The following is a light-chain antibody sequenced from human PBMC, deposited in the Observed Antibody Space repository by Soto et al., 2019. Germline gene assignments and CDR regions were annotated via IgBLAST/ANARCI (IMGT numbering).Light chain of an antibody. J-gene: IGKJ1*01. Sequence: DIQMTQSPSSLSVSVGDRVTITCQASQDIGKNLNWYQQKPGKAPKLLIYDASNLETGVPSRFSGSGSGTDFTLTISSLQPEDFATYYCQQSYSTPPTFGQGTKV. CDR2: DAS. CDR1: QDIGKN. V-gene: IGKV1-39*01. CDR3: QQSYSTPPT.